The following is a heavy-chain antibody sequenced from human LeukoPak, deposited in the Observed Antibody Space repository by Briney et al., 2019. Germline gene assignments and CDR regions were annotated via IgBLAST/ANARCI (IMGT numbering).Heavy chain of an antibody. CDR3: ARDWRAARPNWFDP. CDR1: GFTFSNYE. J-gene: IGHJ5*02. D-gene: IGHD6-6*01. CDR2: ISGSGKNI. Sequence: PGGSLRLSCAASGFTFSNYEMNWVRQAPGKGLEWVSYISGSGKNIYYADSVKGRFTISRDNAKNSLYLQMNSLRAEDTAVYYCARDWRAARPNWFDPWGQGTLVTVSS. V-gene: IGHV3-48*03.